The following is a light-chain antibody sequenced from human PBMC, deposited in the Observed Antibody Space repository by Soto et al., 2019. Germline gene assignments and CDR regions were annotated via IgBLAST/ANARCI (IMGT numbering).Light chain of an antibody. J-gene: IGLJ3*02. V-gene: IGLV4-69*01. CDR2: LNSDGSH. CDR3: QTWGTGWV. CDR1: SGHSSYA. Sequence: QSVLTQSPSASASLGASVKLTCTLSSGHSSYAIAWHQQQPEKGPRYLMKLNSDGSHSKGDGIPDRFSGSSSGAERYLTISSRQSEDEADYYCQTWGTGWVFGGGTQLTVL.